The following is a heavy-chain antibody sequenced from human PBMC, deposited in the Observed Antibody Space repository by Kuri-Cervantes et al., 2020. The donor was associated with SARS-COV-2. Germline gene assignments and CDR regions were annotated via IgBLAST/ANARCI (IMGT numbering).Heavy chain of an antibody. V-gene: IGHV1-2*02. CDR3: ARGGWGYCSSTSCPTDYYYYYMDV. Sequence: ASVKVSCKASGYTFTGYYMHWVRQAPGQELEWMGWINPNSGGTNYAQKFQGRVTMTRDTSISTAYMELSSLRSEDTAVYYCARGGWGYCSSTSCPTDYYYYYMDVWGKGTTVTVSS. D-gene: IGHD2-2*01. J-gene: IGHJ6*03. CDR1: GYTFTGYY. CDR2: INPNSGGT.